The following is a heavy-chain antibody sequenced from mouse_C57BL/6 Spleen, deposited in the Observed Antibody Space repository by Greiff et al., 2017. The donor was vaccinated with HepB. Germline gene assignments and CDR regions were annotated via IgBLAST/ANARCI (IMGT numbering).Heavy chain of an antibody. Sequence: VQLQQPGAELVMPGASVKLSCKASGYTFTSYWMHWVKQRPGQGLEWIGEIDPSDSYTNYNQKFKGKSTLTVDKSSSTAYMQLSSLTSEDSAVYYCARGEGLDYYAMDYWGQGTSVTVSS. D-gene: IGHD3-3*01. V-gene: IGHV1-69*01. J-gene: IGHJ4*01. CDR1: GYTFTSYW. CDR2: IDPSDSYT. CDR3: ARGEGLDYYAMDY.